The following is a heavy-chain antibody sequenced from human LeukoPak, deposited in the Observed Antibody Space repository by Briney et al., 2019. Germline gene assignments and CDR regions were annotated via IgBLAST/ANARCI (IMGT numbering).Heavy chain of an antibody. CDR3: ARDLCSVEPAAPCYYFDY. Sequence: GASVKVSCKASGYTLSRYGISWVRQAPGQGLEWMGWSSAYNENTNSALKVQGRVTMTTDTSTSTAYMELRSLRSDDTAVYYCARDLCSVEPAAPCYYFDYWGQGTLVTVSP. CDR2: SSAYNENT. V-gene: IGHV1-18*01. D-gene: IGHD2-2*01. CDR1: GYTLSRYG. J-gene: IGHJ4*02.